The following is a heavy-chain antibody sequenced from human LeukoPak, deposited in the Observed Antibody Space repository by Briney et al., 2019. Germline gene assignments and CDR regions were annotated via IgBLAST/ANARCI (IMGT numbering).Heavy chain of an antibody. V-gene: IGHV3-43D*03. CDR2: ISWDGGST. Sequence: GGSLRLSCAASGFTFDDYAMYWVRQAPGKGLEWVSHISWDGGSTHYADSVKGRFTISRDNAKNSLYLQMNSLRAEDTAVYYCARGFDSRFFDKWGQGTLVTVSS. CDR1: GFTFDDYA. D-gene: IGHD3-22*01. J-gene: IGHJ4*02. CDR3: ARGFDSRFFDK.